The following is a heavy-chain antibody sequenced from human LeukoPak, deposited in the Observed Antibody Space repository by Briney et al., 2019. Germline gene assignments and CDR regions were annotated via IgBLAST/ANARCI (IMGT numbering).Heavy chain of an antibody. CDR3: ARDYCSSTSCLFDY. D-gene: IGHD2-2*01. CDR1: GYTYTGYH. CDR2: INPNSGDT. J-gene: IGHJ4*02. Sequence: ASVKVSCKASGYTYTGYHMHWVRRAPGQGLEWMGRINPNSGDTNYAQKFQGRVTMTRDTSISTAYMELSRLRSDDTAVYYCARDYCSSTSCLFDYWGQGALVTVSS. V-gene: IGHV1-2*06.